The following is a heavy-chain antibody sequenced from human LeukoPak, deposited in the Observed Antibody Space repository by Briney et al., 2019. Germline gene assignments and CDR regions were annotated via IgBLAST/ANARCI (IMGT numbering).Heavy chain of an antibody. J-gene: IGHJ4*02. D-gene: IGHD1-20*01. V-gene: IGHV4-59*01. Sequence: SETLSLTCTVSGGSISYYYWSWIRQPPGKGLEWIGYIYYSGSTNYNPSLKSRVTISVDTSKNQFSLKLSSVTAADTAVYYCARYNRYYFDYWGQGALVTVSS. CDR1: GGSISYYY. CDR2: IYYSGST. CDR3: ARYNRYYFDY.